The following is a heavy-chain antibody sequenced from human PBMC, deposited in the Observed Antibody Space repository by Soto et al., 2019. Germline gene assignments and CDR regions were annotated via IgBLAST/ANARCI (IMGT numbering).Heavy chain of an antibody. CDR1: GGSISSYY. J-gene: IGHJ5*02. CDR2: IYYSGST. CDR3: AREGHDFWSGYWNWFDP. Sequence: PSETLSLTCTVSGGSISSYYWSWIRQPPGKGLEWIGYIYYSGSTNYNPSLKSRVTISVDTSKNQFSLKLSSVTAADTAVYYCAREGHDFWSGYWNWFDPWGQGTLVTVSS. V-gene: IGHV4-59*01. D-gene: IGHD3-3*01.